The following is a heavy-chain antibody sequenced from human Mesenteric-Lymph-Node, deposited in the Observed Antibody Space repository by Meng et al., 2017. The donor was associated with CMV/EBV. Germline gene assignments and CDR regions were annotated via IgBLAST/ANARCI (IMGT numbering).Heavy chain of an antibody. D-gene: IGHD2-21*02. J-gene: IGHJ6*02. V-gene: IGHV3-30*02. CDR2: MRYDGKTT. Sequence: GGSLRLSCAASAFSFSTYGMHWVRQAPGKGLEWVSFMRYDGKTTYYADSVKGRFTISRDNSKNTVYLQMNSLRPEDTAVYFCAKDHDFVTGKNYHYAMDVWGQGTTVTVSS. CDR3: AKDHDFVTGKNYHYAMDV. CDR1: AFSFSTYG.